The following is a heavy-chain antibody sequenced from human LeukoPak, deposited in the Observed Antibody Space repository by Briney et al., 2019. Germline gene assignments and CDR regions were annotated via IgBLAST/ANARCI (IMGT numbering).Heavy chain of an antibody. CDR3: ARERSSSRVVNYYYYYYMDV. D-gene: IGHD6-6*01. CDR1: GGSISSYY. CDR2: IYYSGST. Sequence: PSETLSLTCTVSGGSISSYYWSWIRQPPGKGLEWIGYIYYSGSTYYNPSLKSRVTISIDTSKNQFSLKLSSVTAADTAVYYCARERSSSRVVNYYYYYYMDVWGKGTTVTVSS. V-gene: IGHV4-59*12. J-gene: IGHJ6*03.